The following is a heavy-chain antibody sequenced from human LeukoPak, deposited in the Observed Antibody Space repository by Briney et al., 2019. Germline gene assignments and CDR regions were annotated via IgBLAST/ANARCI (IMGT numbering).Heavy chain of an antibody. CDR1: GGSFSGYY. CDR3: ATGNSWYLRY. V-gene: IGHV4-34*01. Sequence: SETLSLTCAVYGGSFSGYYWSWIRQPPGKGLEWIGEINHSGSTNYNPSLKSRVTISVDTSKNQLSLKLSSVTAADTAVYYCATGNSWYLRYWGQGTLVTVSS. J-gene: IGHJ4*02. CDR2: INHSGST. D-gene: IGHD6-13*01.